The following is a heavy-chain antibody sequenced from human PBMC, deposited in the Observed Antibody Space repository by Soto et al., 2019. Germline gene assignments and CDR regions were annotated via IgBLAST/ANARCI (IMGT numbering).Heavy chain of an antibody. CDR1: GFTFSRYA. V-gene: IGHV3-23*01. D-gene: IGHD3-10*01. J-gene: IGHJ4*02. Sequence: PGGSLRLSCAASGFTFSRYAMSWVRQAPGKGLEWVSGISGSGGSTYYADSVKGRFTISRDNSKDTLYVQMNSLRAEDTAVYYCAKLVLLWFGESIDYWGQGTLVTVSS. CDR2: ISGSGGST. CDR3: AKLVLLWFGESIDY.